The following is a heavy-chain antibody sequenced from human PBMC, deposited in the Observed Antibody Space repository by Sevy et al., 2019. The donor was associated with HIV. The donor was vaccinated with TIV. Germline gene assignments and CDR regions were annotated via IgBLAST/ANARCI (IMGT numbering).Heavy chain of an antibody. Sequence: GGSLRLSCAASGFTFSDHYMDWVRQAPGKGLEWVGRTRNKANSYTTEYAASVKGRFTISRDDSKNSLYLQMNSLKTEDTAVYYCARDRREGAFDIWGQGTMVTVSS. J-gene: IGHJ3*02. V-gene: IGHV3-72*01. CDR1: GFTFSDHY. CDR2: TRNKANSYTT. CDR3: ARDRREGAFDI.